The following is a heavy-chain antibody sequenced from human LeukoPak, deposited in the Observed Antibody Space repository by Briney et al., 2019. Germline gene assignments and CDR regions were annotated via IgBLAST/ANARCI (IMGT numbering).Heavy chain of an antibody. J-gene: IGHJ5*02. D-gene: IGHD2-2*01. V-gene: IGHV3-48*02. CDR2: ISSSSSTI. CDR3: ARDRWGYQLPWFDP. Sequence: GGSLRLSCAASGFTFSSYNMNWVRQAPGKGLEWVSYISSSSSTIYYVGSVKGRFTISRDNAKNSLYLQMNSLRDEDTAVYYCARDRWGYQLPWFDPWGQGTLVTVSS. CDR1: GFTFSSYN.